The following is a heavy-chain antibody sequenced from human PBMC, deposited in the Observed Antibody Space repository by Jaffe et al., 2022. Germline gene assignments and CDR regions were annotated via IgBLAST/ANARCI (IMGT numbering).Heavy chain of an antibody. CDR1: GYSFTSYW. D-gene: IGHD1-1*01. CDR3: ARKQIPVRNWNIENWFDP. J-gene: IGHJ5*02. CDR2: IYPGDSDT. Sequence: EVQLVQSGAEVKKPGESLKISCKGSGYSFTSYWIGWVRQMPGKGLEWMGIIYPGDSDTRYSPSFQGQVTISADKSISTAYLQWSSLKASDTAMYYCARKQIPVRNWNIENWFDPWGQGTLVTVSS. V-gene: IGHV5-51*03.